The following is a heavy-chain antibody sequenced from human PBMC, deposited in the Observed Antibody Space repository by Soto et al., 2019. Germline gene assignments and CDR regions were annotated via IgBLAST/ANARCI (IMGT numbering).Heavy chain of an antibody. J-gene: IGHJ4*02. V-gene: IGHV4-34*01. CDR3: ARGVGYAGVDY. D-gene: IGHD5-12*01. CDR2: INHSGST. Sequence: SETLPLTCAVYCGSFSAYYWSWIRQPPGKGLEWIGEINHSGSTTYNPSLNSRVTISVDRSKNQFSLKLSSVTAADTALYYCARGVGYAGVDYWGQGSLVTVS. CDR1: CGSFSAYY.